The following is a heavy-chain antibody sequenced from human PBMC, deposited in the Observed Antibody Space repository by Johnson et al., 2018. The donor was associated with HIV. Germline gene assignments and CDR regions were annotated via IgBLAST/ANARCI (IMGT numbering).Heavy chain of an antibody. J-gene: IGHJ3*02. CDR2: ISWNSGSI. CDR1: GFTFDDYA. D-gene: IGHD2-21*02. Sequence: VQLVESGGDVVQPGRSLRLSCTTSGFTFDDYAMHWVRQAPGKGLEWVSGISWNSGSIGYADSVKGRFTISRANAKNSLYLQMHSLRPEDTALYYCAKDREGRAYCGGDCAFDAFDIWGQGTMVTVSS. V-gene: IGHV3-9*01. CDR3: AKDREGRAYCGGDCAFDAFDI.